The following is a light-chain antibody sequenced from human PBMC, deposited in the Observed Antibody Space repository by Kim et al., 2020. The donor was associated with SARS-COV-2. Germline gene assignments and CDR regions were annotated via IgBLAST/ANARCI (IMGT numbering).Light chain of an antibody. V-gene: IGKV3-15*01. Sequence: VSPGDRVTLSCRASQSVSRNLAWYQPKSGRAPRLLIYDASVRAIGVPGRFSGSGSATEFTLTISSLQSEDFAVYHCQQYGDWPRTFGQGTKVDIK. CDR1: QSVSRN. CDR3: QQYGDWPRT. CDR2: DAS. J-gene: IGKJ1*01.